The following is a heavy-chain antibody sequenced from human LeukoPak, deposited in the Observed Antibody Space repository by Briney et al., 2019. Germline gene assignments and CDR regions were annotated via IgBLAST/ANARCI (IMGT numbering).Heavy chain of an antibody. CDR2: IRSKANSYAT. CDR1: GFTFSCSA. D-gene: IGHD3-22*01. J-gene: IGHJ4*02. CDR3: TLYHDSSGYIGY. V-gene: IGHV3-73*01. Sequence: PGGSLRLSCAASGFTFSCSAMHWVRQASGKGLEWLGRIRSKANSYATAYAASVKGRFTISRDDSKNTAYLQMNSLKTEDTAAYYCTLYHDSSGYIGYWGQGTLVTVSS.